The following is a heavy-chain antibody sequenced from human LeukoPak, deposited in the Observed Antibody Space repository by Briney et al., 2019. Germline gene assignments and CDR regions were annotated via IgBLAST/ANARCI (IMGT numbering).Heavy chain of an antibody. CDR1: GGTFSSYA. D-gene: IGHD3-22*01. CDR2: IIPIFGTE. CDR3: ARDSTMIDAFDI. V-gene: IGHV1-69*05. Sequence: GSSVKVSCKASGGTFSSYAISWVRQAPGQGLEWMGGIIPIFGTEKYAQKFQGRVTITTDESTSTAYMELSSLRSEDTAVYYCARDSTMIDAFDIWGQGTMVTVSS. J-gene: IGHJ3*02.